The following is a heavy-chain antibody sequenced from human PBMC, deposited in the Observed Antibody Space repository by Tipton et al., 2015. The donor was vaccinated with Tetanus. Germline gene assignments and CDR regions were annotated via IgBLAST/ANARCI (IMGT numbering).Heavy chain of an antibody. Sequence: SLRLSCAASGFTFRSYAMTWVRPAPGKGLEWVSVISANGFSTHHADSVKGRVTISRDSSQNTVFLQMSSLRAEDTAVYYCARNTSGYFDHWGQGTLVTVSS. CDR2: ISANGFST. V-gene: IGHV3-23*01. D-gene: IGHD6-19*01. CDR1: GFTFRSYA. CDR3: ARNTSGYFDH. J-gene: IGHJ4*02.